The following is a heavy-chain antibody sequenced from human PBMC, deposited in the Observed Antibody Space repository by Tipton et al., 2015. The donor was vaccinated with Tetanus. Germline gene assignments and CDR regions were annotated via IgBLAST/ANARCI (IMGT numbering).Heavy chain of an antibody. V-gene: IGHV3-21*01. CDR3: ARDQIVEQATRDHDYGVDV. Sequence: SGFTFSTYSMNWVRQAPGKGLEWVSSISSGSTYIYYADSVKGRFTISRDNAKNSLYLLMDSLRAEDTAVYYCARDQIVEQATRDHDYGVDVWGQGTTVTVSS. CDR1: GFTFSTYS. CDR2: ISSGSTYI. D-gene: IGHD3-22*01. J-gene: IGHJ6*02.